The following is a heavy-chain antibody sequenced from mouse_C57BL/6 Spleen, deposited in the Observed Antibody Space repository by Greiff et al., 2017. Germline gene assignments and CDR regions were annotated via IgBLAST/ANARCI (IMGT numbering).Heavy chain of an antibody. Sequence: EVKLVESEGGLVQPGSSMKLSCTASGFTFSDYYMAWVRQVPEKGLEWVANINYDGSSTYYLDSLKSRFIISRDNAKNILYLQMSSLKSEDTATYYCARDRGGYYDSYFDYWGQGTTLTVSS. V-gene: IGHV5-16*01. CDR3: ARDRGGYYDSYFDY. J-gene: IGHJ2*01. CDR1: GFTFSDYY. CDR2: INYDGSST. D-gene: IGHD2-4*01.